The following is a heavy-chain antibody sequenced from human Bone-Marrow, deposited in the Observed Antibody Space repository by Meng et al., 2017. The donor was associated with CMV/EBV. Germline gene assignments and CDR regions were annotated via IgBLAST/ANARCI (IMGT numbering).Heavy chain of an antibody. CDR2: ISSSGSLI. V-gene: IGHV3-11*01. CDR3: VSGYCSGGSCYPES. D-gene: IGHD2-15*01. CDR1: GFTFRDYF. J-gene: IGHJ5*02. Sequence: GGSLRLSCETSGFTFRDYFMTWIRQAPGKGLEWLSYISSSGSLIYYADSVKGRFTISRDNARNSLYLQMESLRVEDTATYFCVSGYCSGGSCYPESWGQGTLVTVAS.